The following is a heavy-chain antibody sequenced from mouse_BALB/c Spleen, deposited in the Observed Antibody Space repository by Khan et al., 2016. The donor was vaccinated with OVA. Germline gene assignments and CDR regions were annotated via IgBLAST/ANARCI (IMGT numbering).Heavy chain of an antibody. CDR3: ARQPYYHYNIMDY. CDR1: GFSLTNYG. D-gene: IGHD2-10*01. V-gene: IGHV2-6-1*01. J-gene: IGHJ4*01. Sequence: QVQLKESGPGLVAPSQSLSITCTISGFSLTNYGVHWVRQPPGKGLEWLVVIWSDGSTTYNSALKSRLTISKDNSKSQVFLKMISFQTDDTAVYFCARQPYYHYNIMDYWGQGTSVTVSS. CDR2: IWSDGST.